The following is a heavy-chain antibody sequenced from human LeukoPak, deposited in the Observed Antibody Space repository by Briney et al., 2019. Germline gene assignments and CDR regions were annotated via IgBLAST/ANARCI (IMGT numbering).Heavy chain of an antibody. J-gene: IGHJ4*02. CDR2: IYYSGTT. V-gene: IGHV4-59*01. Sequence: PSETLSLTCTVSGGSISSYYWSWIRQPPGKGLEWIGYIYYSGTTNYKPSLKSRVTISVDTSKNQFSLKLSSVTAADTAVYYCARGVYIAAAQYAYWGQGTLVTVPS. CDR1: GGSISSYY. D-gene: IGHD6-13*01. CDR3: ARGVYIAAAQYAY.